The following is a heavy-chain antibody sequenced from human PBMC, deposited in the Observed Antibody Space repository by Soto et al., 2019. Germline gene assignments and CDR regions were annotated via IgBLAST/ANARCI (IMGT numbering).Heavy chain of an antibody. CDR1: GGSISSGGYY. Sequence: SETLSLTCTVSGGSISSGGYYWSWIRQHPGKGLEWIGYIYYSGSTYYNPSLKSRVTISVDTSKNQFSLKLRSVTAADTAVYYCARVSSILGYCSSTSCPIDYWGQGTLVTVSS. CDR2: IYYSGST. CDR3: ARVSSILGYCSSTSCPIDY. D-gene: IGHD2-2*01. J-gene: IGHJ4*02. V-gene: IGHV4-31*03.